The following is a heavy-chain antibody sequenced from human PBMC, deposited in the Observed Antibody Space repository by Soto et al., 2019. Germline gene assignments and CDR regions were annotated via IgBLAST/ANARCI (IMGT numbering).Heavy chain of an antibody. CDR3: AKDREYYDILTGSDH. Sequence: HPGGSLRLSCAASGFTFSRYGMHWVRQAPGKGLEWVAVISYDGSNKYYADSVKGRFTISRDNSKNTLYLQMNSLRAEDTAVYYCAKDREYYDILTGSDHWGQGT. V-gene: IGHV3-30*18. D-gene: IGHD3-9*01. CDR2: ISYDGSNK. CDR1: GFTFSRYG. J-gene: IGHJ4*02.